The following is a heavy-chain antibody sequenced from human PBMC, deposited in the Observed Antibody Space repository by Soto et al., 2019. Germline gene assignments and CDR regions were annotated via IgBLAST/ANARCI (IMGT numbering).Heavy chain of an antibody. D-gene: IGHD2-2*01. CDR2: IFSNDEK. V-gene: IGHV2-26*01. Sequence: QVTLKESGPVLVKPTETLTLTCTVSGFSLSNARMGVSWIRQPPGKALEWLAHIFSNDEKSYSTSLKSRLTISKDTSKSQVVLTMTNMDPVDTATYYCARIPSDIVVVPAAPYSSSWYYFDYWGQGTLATVSS. CDR3: ARIPSDIVVVPAAPYSSSWYYFDY. CDR1: GFSLSNARMG. J-gene: IGHJ4*02.